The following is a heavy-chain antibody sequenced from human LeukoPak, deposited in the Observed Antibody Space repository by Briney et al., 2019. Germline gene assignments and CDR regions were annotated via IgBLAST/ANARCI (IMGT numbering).Heavy chain of an antibody. V-gene: IGHV3-74*01. Sequence: PGGSLRLSCAASGFTFSNYWMHWVRQVPGKGLVWVSRINTDGASTAYADSVKGRFTISRDNAKNTLYLQMNSLRAEDTAVYYCASIASAMLWGQGTMVTVSS. CDR2: INTDGAST. CDR3: ASIASAML. CDR1: GFTFSNYW. J-gene: IGHJ3*01. D-gene: IGHD2-15*01.